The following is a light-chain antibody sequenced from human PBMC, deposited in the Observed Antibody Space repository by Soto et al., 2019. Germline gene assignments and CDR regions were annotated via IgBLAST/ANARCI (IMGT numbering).Light chain of an antibody. V-gene: IGLV1-40*01. CDR3: QSYDSSLSGSGV. Sequence: QSALAQPPSVSGAPGQRVTISCTGSYSNIGAGYEVHWYQQIPGTAPKLLISGHNNRPSGVPDRFFGSKSGTSASLTIIGLQAGDEADYYCQSYDSSLSGSGVFGGGTKVTVL. CDR1: YSNIGAGYE. CDR2: GHN. J-gene: IGLJ3*02.